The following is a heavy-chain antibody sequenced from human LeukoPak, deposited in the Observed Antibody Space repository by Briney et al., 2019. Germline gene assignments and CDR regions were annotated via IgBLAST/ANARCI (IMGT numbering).Heavy chain of an antibody. CDR2: INPNSGNT. V-gene: IGHV1-8*02. J-gene: IGHJ3*02. CDR1: GYTFTGYY. CDR3: ARVVGDQDAFDI. D-gene: IGHD4-17*01. Sequence: GASVKVSCKASGYTFTGYYMHWVRQAPGQGLEWMGWINPNSGNTGYAQKFQGRVTMTRNTSISTAYMELSSLRSEDTAVYYCARVVGDQDAFDIWGQGTMVTVSS.